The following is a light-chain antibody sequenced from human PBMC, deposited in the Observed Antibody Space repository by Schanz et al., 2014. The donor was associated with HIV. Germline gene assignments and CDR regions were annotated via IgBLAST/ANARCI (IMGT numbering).Light chain of an antibody. V-gene: IGKV1-5*03. CDR2: KAS. CDR3: QHYNTFSPGT. Sequence: IQLTQSPSSLSASVGDRVTITCRASQSISNWLAWYQQKPGKAPKLLIYKASTLESGVPSSFSGSGSGAEFTLTISSLQPHDFATYYCQHYNTFSPGTFGQGTKVEIK. CDR1: QSISNW. J-gene: IGKJ1*01.